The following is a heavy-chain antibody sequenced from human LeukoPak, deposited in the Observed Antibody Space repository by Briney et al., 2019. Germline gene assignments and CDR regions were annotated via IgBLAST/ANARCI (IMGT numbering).Heavy chain of an antibody. CDR2: IFSSGSS. CDR3: ARRNTYYYDSSGYYYFDY. CDR1: GGSISSYY. V-gene: IGHV4-59*08. D-gene: IGHD3-22*01. Sequence: PSSTLALTCTVSGGSISSYYWSWIRQPPGKGLEWIGYIFSSGSSDYNPSLKSRVTISLDASKNQFSLKLNSVTAADTAVYYCARRNTYYYDSSGYYYFDYWGQGTLVTVS. J-gene: IGHJ4*02.